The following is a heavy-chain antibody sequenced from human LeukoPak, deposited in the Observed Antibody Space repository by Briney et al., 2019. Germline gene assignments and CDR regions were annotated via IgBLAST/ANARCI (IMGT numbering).Heavy chain of an antibody. Sequence: ASVNVSCKASGYTFTSYAMHWVRQAPGQRLEWMGWINAGNGNTKYSQKFQGRVTITRDTSASTAYMELSSLRSEDTAVYYCARELEYSGSYDYWGQGTLVTVSS. D-gene: IGHD1-26*01. J-gene: IGHJ4*02. CDR3: ARELEYSGSYDY. CDR2: INAGNGNT. V-gene: IGHV1-3*01. CDR1: GYTFTSYA.